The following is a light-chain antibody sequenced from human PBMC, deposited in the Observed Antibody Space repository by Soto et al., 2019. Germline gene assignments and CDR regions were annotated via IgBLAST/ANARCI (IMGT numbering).Light chain of an antibody. V-gene: IGKV1-5*01. Sequence: DIQMTQSPSTLSASVGDRVTITCRASQSISNWLAWYQQKPGKAPKLLIYDASTLESGAPSRFSGSGSGTEFSLPITSLQPDDFATYYCKQYNSNFVEFGQGTKV. CDR3: KQYNSNFVE. CDR1: QSISNW. CDR2: DAS. J-gene: IGKJ1*01.